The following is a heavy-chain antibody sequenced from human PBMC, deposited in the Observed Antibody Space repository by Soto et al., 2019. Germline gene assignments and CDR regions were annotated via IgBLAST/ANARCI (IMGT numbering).Heavy chain of an antibody. CDR2: IYYSGST. V-gene: IGHV4-59*01. J-gene: IGHJ4*02. D-gene: IGHD6-13*01. CDR3: ARSLGYSSSWPFDY. Sequence: SETLSLTCTVSGGSISSYYWSWIRQPPGKGLEWIGYIYYSGSTNYNPSLKSRVTISVDTSKNQFSLKLSSVTAADTAVYYCARSLGYSSSWPFDYWGQGTLVTVSS. CDR1: GGSISSYY.